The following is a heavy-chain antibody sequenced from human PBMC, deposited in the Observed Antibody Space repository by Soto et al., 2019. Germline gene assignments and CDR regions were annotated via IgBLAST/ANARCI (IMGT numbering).Heavy chain of an antibody. CDR1: GGTFSSYA. Sequence: ASVKVSCKASGGTFSSYAISWVRQAPGQGLEWMGGIIPIFGTANYAQKFQGRVTITADESTSTACMELSSLRSEDTAVYYCARAAGDYYYYYGMDVWGQGTTVTVSS. CDR3: ARAAGDYYYYYGMDV. D-gene: IGHD3-10*01. CDR2: IIPIFGTA. V-gene: IGHV1-69*13. J-gene: IGHJ6*02.